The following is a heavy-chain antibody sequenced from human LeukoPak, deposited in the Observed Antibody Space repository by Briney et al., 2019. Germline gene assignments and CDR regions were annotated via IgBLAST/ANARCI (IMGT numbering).Heavy chain of an antibody. CDR3: ARHPYDILTGYGYYYHYMDV. J-gene: IGHJ6*03. CDR2: ISGSAFST. D-gene: IGHD3-9*01. CDR1: GFTFSSHA. Sequence: GGSLRLSCVASGFTFSSHAMSWVRQAPGKGLEWVSGISGSAFSTYRADPLKGRFTISRDNSKNTLYLQMNSLRGDDTAVYHCARHPYDILTGYGYYYHYMDVWGKGTTVTVSS. V-gene: IGHV3-23*01.